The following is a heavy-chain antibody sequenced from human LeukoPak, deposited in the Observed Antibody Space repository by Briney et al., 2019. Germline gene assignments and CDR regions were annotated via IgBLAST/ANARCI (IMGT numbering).Heavy chain of an antibody. D-gene: IGHD5-18*01. CDR3: ARAPRRTAMAHFDY. V-gene: IGHV3-33*01. J-gene: IGHJ4*02. Sequence: GGSLRLSCAASGFTFSSYGMHWVRQAPGKGLEWVAVIWYDGSNKYYADSVKGRFTISRDNSKNTLYLQMNSLRAEDTAVYYCARAPRRTAMAHFDYWGQGTLVTVSS. CDR2: IWYDGSNK. CDR1: GFTFSSYG.